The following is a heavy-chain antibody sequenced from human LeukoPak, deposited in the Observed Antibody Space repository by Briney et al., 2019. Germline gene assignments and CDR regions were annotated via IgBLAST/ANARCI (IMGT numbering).Heavy chain of an antibody. J-gene: IGHJ4*02. D-gene: IGHD5-24*01. CDR3: ARDRYGDGFAHFDY. CDR1: GGTFSSYA. Sequence: SVKVSCKASGGTFSSYAISWVRQAPGQGLEWMGGIIPIFGTANYAQKFQGRVTITADESTSTAYMELSSLRSEDTAVYYCARDRYGDGFAHFDYWGQGALVTVSS. CDR2: IIPIFGTA. V-gene: IGHV1-69*01.